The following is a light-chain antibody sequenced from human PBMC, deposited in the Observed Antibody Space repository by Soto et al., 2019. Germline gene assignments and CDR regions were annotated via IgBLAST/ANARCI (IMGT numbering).Light chain of an antibody. V-gene: IGKV1-17*02. Sequence: DIQMTQSPLSLPASVGDRVTITCRASQGIRIDLVWLQQRPGKAPKRLIYGASSLQSGVPSRFRGSGSGTKFTLTINNLQPEDFATYYCLQHNDFPRTFGQGTKV. J-gene: IGKJ1*01. CDR2: GAS. CDR1: QGIRID. CDR3: LQHNDFPRT.